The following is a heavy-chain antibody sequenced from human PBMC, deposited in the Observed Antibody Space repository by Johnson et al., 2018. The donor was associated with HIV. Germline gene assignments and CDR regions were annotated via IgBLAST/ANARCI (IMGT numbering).Heavy chain of an antibody. CDR3: TTMSALWFGDIHVFGDGFDI. CDR2: IKSKTDGGTT. D-gene: IGHD3-10*01. V-gene: IGHV3-15*01. CDR1: GFTFSNAW. Sequence: MLLVESGGGLVQPGGSLRLSCAASGFTFSNAWMSWVRQAPGKGLEWVGRIKSKTDGGTTDYAAPVKGRFTISRDDSKNTLYLQMNGLKTEDTAMYYCTTMSALWFGDIHVFGDGFDIWGQGTMVTVSS. J-gene: IGHJ3*02.